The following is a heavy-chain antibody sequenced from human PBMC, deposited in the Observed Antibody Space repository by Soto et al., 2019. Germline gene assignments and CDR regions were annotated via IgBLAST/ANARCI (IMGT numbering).Heavy chain of an antibody. CDR1: GFSISSSD. V-gene: IGHV3-13*01. J-gene: IGHJ6*02. CDR3: TRDRQIYRFYYYGMDV. D-gene: IGHD3-3*01. CDR2: LGTSGDT. Sequence: EVQLVESGGGLVQPGGSLKLSCVASGFSISSSDMHWVRRVMGKGLEWVSTLGTSGDTFYSGSVKGRFTISREDAKNSFHLQMNNLRAEDSAVYYCTRDRQIYRFYYYGMDVWGQGTAVTVS.